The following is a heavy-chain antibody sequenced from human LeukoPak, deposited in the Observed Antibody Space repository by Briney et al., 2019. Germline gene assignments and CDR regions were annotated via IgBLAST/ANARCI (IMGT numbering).Heavy chain of an antibody. CDR3: ARIRSYRTGWYPGGY. J-gene: IGHJ4*02. V-gene: IGHV3-23*01. D-gene: IGHD6-19*01. CDR1: GFTFSIYG. Sequence: GGSLRLSCAVSGFTFSIYGMTWVRQAPGKGLEWVSSINGNGGSTHYADSVKGRFTISRDNSKNTLYLQVNSLRVEDTATYYCARIRSYRTGWYPGGYWGQGTLVTVSP. CDR2: INGNGGST.